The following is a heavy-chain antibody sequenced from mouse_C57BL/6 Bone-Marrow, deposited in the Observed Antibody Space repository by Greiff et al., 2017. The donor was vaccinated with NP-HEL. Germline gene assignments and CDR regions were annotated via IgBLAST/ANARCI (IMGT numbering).Heavy chain of an antibody. CDR2: IYPGAGDT. J-gene: IGHJ2*01. CDR3: ASLSFDY. Sequence: SGPELVKPGASVTLSCKASGYAFSSSWMNWVKQRPGQGLEWIGRIYPGAGDTNYTGKFKGKATLTADNSSSTAYMQLSSLTSEDSAVYFCASLSFDYWGQGTTLTVSS. V-gene: IGHV1-82*01. CDR1: GYAFSSSW.